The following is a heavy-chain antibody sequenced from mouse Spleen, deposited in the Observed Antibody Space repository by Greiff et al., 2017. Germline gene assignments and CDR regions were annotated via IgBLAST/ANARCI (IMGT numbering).Heavy chain of an antibody. V-gene: IGHV1-69*01. Sequence: QVQLKQPGAELVMPGASVKLSCKASGYTFTSYWMHWVKQRPGQGLEWIGEIDPSDSYTNYNQKFKGKATLTVDKSSSTAYMQLSSLTSEDSAVYYCARLGYGSLAYWGQGTLVTVSA. CDR3: ARLGYGSLAY. CDR2: IDPSDSYT. CDR1: GYTFTSYW. D-gene: IGHD1-2*01. J-gene: IGHJ3*01.